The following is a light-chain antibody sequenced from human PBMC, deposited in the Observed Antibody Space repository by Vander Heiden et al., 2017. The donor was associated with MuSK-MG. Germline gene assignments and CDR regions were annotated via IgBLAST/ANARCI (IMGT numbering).Light chain of an antibody. CDR1: QGIRSN. Sequence: EIVMTQSPALSVSAGERATLSCRASQGIRSNLAWYQHKPGQAPRLLIYGASTRATDIPARFSGSGSGTEFTLTISSLQSEDFAVYFCQQYSNWPRTFGQGTKVEVK. CDR3: QQYSNWPRT. V-gene: IGKV3D-15*01. J-gene: IGKJ1*01. CDR2: GAS.